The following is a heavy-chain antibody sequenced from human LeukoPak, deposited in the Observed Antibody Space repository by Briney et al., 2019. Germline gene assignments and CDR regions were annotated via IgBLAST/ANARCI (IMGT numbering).Heavy chain of an antibody. Sequence: GGSLRLSCAASGFTFSDSEMNWVRQAPGKGLVWVSRINSDASSTTYADSVKGRFTISRDTARNTLYLQMNSLRAEDTAVYYCARVGYSYGSYYFDYWGQGTLVTVSS. CDR2: INSDASST. CDR3: ARVGYSYGSYYFDY. CDR1: GFTFSDSE. D-gene: IGHD5-18*01. V-gene: IGHV3-74*01. J-gene: IGHJ4*02.